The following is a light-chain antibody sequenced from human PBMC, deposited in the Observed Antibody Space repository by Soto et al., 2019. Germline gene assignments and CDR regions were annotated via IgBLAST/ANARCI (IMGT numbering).Light chain of an antibody. J-gene: IGLJ1*01. V-gene: IGLV1-40*01. CDR3: QSYDNSLSGYV. Sequence: QAVVTQPPSVSGAPGQRVTISCTGSSSNIGAGYAVYWYQQLPGTAPKLLIYGNGNRPSGVPDRFSGSKSGTSASLAITGLQAEDEADYYCQSYDNSLSGYVFGTGTKLTVL. CDR2: GNG. CDR1: SSNIGAGYA.